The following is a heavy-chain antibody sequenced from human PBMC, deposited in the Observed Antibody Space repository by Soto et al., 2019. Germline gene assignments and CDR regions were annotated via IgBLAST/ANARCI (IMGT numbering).Heavy chain of an antibody. Sequence: ASVKVSCKASGYTFTTYDINWVRQATGQGLEWLGWMSPNSGATGYAQKFQGRVTMTRDTSMTTAYMELSNLRSEDTAMYYCASDYDDAVDVWGQGTTVTVSS. CDR2: MSPNSGAT. CDR1: GYTFTTYD. J-gene: IGHJ6*02. CDR3: ASDYDDAVDV. V-gene: IGHV1-8*01. D-gene: IGHD4-17*01.